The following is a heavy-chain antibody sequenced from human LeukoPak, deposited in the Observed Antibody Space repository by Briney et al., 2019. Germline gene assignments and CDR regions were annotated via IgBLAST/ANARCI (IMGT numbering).Heavy chain of an antibody. CDR3: VHTLTSYNRVGYPSFDY. CDR1: GFSLTSTFVG. J-gene: IGHJ4*02. D-gene: IGHD3-9*01. V-gene: IGHV2-5*04. Sequence: SGPTLVRPTQTLTLTCTFSGFSLTSTFVGVGWIRQPPGKSLEWLAHVYWDGDERYSPSLGGRLSFTKDTSKNQLLLTMTNVDPGDTGTYYCVHTLTSYNRVGYPSFDYWGQGTLVAVSS. CDR2: VYWDGDE.